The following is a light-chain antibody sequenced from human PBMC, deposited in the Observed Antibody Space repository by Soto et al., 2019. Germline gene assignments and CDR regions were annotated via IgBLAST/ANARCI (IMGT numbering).Light chain of an antibody. CDR2: GAS. CDR1: QSFSTSY. V-gene: IGKV3-20*01. J-gene: IGKJ3*01. Sequence: EIVLTQSPGTLSLSPGERATLSCRPSQSFSTSYLAWYRQKPGQAPRLLIYGASSRATGIPDRFSGSGSGTDFTLTISRLEPEDFAVYYCQQYGSSPLTFGPGTKVDIK. CDR3: QQYGSSPLT.